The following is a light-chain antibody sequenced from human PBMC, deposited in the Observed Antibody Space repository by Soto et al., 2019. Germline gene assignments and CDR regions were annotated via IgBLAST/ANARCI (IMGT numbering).Light chain of an antibody. CDR2: GAS. CDR1: QSISSSY. V-gene: IGKV3-20*01. J-gene: IGKJ2*01. CDR3: QQYGSSFRYT. Sequence: EIVLTQSPGTLSLSPGERATLSCRASQSISSSYLTWYQQKPGQAPRLLIYGASNRATGIPDRFSGSGSGTDFTLTISRLEPEDFEVYYCQQYGSSFRYTFGQGTKLEIK.